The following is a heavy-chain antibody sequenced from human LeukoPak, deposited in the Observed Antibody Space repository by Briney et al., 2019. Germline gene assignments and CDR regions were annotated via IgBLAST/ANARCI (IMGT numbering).Heavy chain of an antibody. V-gene: IGHV4-59*01. J-gene: IGHJ5*02. D-gene: IGHD3-22*01. Sequence: PSETLSLTCTVSGGSISTYYWSWIRQPPGKGLEWIGFIHYSGSTNYNPSLKSRVTISVDTSKNQFSLKLSSVTAADTAVYYCARGYYDSAVTFEPWGQGTLVTVSS. CDR3: ARGYYDSAVTFEP. CDR1: GGSISTYY. CDR2: IHYSGST.